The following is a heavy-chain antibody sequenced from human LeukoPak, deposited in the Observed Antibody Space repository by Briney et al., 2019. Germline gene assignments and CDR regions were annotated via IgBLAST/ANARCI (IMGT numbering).Heavy chain of an antibody. CDR2: IYAGDADT. CDR3: ARFRGELMDGFDF. Sequence: GDSLKISFKGSGHTFSTDWIAWARQMPGKGLEWMGVIYAGDADTRYSPSFQGQVTISADKSLNTAYLQWTNLKASDTAMYYCARFRGELMDGFDFWGQGTLVTVSS. CDR1: GHTFSTDW. D-gene: IGHD1-7*01. J-gene: IGHJ4*02. V-gene: IGHV5-51*01.